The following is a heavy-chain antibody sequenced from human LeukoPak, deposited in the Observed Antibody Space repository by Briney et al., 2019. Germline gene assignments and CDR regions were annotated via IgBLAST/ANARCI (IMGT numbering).Heavy chain of an antibody. CDR2: IYYSGST. V-gene: IGHV4-59*01. D-gene: IGHD2-15*01. CDR1: GGSINSYY. J-gene: IGHJ5*02. Sequence: SETLSLTCTVSGGSINSYYWSWIRQPPGKELEWIGYIYYSGSTNYNPSLKSRVTISVDTSKNQFSLKLSSVTAADTAVYYCARDLGYCSGGICYNWFDPWGQGTLVTVSS. CDR3: ARDLGYCSGGICYNWFDP.